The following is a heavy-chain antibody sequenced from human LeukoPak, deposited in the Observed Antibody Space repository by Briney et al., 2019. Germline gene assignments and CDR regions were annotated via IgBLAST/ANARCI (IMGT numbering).Heavy chain of an antibody. CDR1: GLTFSRYW. D-gene: IGHD3/OR15-3a*01. Sequence: GGSLRLSCAASGLTFSRYWMTWVRQAPGRGLEWVANIEPDGSEKYYVDSVKGRFTISRDNAKNSLYLQMNSLRAEDTAVYYCARDLFGLDALWGRGTLVTVSS. J-gene: IGHJ2*01. V-gene: IGHV3-7*05. CDR3: ARDLFGLDAL. CDR2: IEPDGSEK.